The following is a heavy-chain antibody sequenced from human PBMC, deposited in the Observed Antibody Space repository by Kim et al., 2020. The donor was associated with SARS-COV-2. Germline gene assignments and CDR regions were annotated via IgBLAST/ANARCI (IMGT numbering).Heavy chain of an antibody. J-gene: IGHJ5*02. CDR1: GGSFSGYY. D-gene: IGHD3-3*01. Sequence: SETLSLTCAVYGGSFSGYYWSWIRQPPGKGLEWIGEINHSGSTNYNPSLKSRVTISVDTSKNQFSLKLSSVTAADTAVYYCARGGRVLRYAGWFDPWGQGTLVTVSS. CDR3: ARGGRVLRYAGWFDP. CDR2: INHSGST. V-gene: IGHV4-34*01.